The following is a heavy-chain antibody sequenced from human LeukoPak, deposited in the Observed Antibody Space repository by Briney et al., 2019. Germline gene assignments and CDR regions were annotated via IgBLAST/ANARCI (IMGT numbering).Heavy chain of an antibody. D-gene: IGHD4-17*01. V-gene: IGHV3-43*01. CDR2: ISWDGGST. Sequence: PGGSLRLSCAASGFTFDDYTMHWVRQAPGKGLEWVSLISWDGGSTYYADSVKGRFTISRDNSTNSLYLQMNSLRTEDTALYYCAKEGNDGDYFDYWGQGTLVTVSS. CDR3: AKEGNDGDYFDY. CDR1: GFTFDDYT. J-gene: IGHJ4*02.